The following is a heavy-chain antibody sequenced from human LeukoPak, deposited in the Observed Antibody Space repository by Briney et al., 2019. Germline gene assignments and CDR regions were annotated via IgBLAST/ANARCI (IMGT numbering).Heavy chain of an antibody. D-gene: IGHD3-10*01. J-gene: IGHJ3*02. V-gene: IGHV4-30-2*01. CDR1: GGSISSGGYS. CDR2: IYHSGST. CDR3: ARGGFGELFGAFDI. Sequence: SETLSLACAVSGGSISSGGYSWSWIRQPPGKGLEWIGYIYHSGSTYYNPSLKSRVTISVDRSKNQFSLKLSSVTAADTAVYYCARGGFGELFGAFDIWGQGTMVTVSS.